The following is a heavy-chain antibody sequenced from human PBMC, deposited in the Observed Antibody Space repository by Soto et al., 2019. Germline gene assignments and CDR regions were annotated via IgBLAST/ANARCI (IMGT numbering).Heavy chain of an antibody. J-gene: IGHJ4*02. V-gene: IGHV3-23*01. CDR2: ISGSGGST. CDR1: GFTLSSYA. D-gene: IGHD5-12*01. Sequence: GGSLRLSCAASGFTLSSYAMSWVRQAPGKGLEWVSAISGSGGSTYYADSVKGRFTISRDNAKNTLYLQMSSLRVEDTAVYYCTRDLDWLRFIDYWGQGALVTVSS. CDR3: TRDLDWLRFIDY.